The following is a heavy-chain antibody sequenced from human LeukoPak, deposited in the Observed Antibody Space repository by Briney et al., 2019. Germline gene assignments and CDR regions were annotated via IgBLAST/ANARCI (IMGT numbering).Heavy chain of an antibody. D-gene: IGHD6-13*01. CDR3: ARHKLQWYSSIIGAFDI. CDR1: GGSISSSNW. CDR2: IYHSGST. J-gene: IGHJ3*02. V-gene: IGHV4-4*02. Sequence: PSETLSLTCAVSGGSISSSNWWSWVRQPPGKGLEWIGEIYHSGSTNYNPSLKSRVTISVDKSKNQFSLKLSSVTAADTAVYYCARHKLQWYSSIIGAFDIWGQGTMVTVSS.